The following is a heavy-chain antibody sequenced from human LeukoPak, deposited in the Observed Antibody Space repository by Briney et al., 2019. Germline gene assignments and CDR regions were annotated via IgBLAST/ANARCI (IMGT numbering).Heavy chain of an antibody. Sequence: AETLSLTCTGSGGSISSSKYYWGWIRQPPGKGLEWIGSIYYSGTTYYNPSLTRRVTISVDTSKNQFSLRLTSVTAADTAVYYCARPQKEMATITSVVTFDYWGQETLVTVPS. D-gene: IGHD5-24*01. CDR2: IYYSGTT. V-gene: IGHV4-39*01. CDR3: ARPQKEMATITSVVTFDY. J-gene: IGHJ4*02. CDR1: GGSISSSKYY.